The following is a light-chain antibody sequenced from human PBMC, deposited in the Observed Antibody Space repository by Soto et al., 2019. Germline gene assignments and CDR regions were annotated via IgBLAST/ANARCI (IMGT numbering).Light chain of an antibody. J-gene: IGKJ3*01. Sequence: EIVMTQSPATLSVSPGERATLSCRASQSVSSNLAWYQQKPGQAPRLLIYVASTRATGIPARFSGSGSGTEFTLTISSLQSEDFAVYDCQIGVTFGPGTKVDIK. CDR2: VAS. CDR3: QIGVT. V-gene: IGKV3-15*01. CDR1: QSVSSN.